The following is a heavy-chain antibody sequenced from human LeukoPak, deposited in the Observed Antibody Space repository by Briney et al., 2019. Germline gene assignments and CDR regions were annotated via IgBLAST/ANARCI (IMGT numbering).Heavy chain of an antibody. CDR1: GFTFSSYA. V-gene: IGHV3-30*04. D-gene: IGHD6-13*01. J-gene: IGHJ4*02. CDR3: ARSIAAASNFDY. Sequence: GGSLRLSCAASGFTFSSYAMHWVRQAPGKGLEWVAVISYDGSNKYYADSVKGRFTISRDNSKNTLYLQMNSLGAEDTAVYYCARSIAAASNFDYWGQGTLVTVSS. CDR2: ISYDGSNK.